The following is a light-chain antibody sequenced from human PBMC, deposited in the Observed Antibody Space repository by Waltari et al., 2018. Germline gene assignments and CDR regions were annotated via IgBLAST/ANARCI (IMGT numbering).Light chain of an antibody. CDR3: MQGTHWPWT. CDR1: QSLLHSDGNTY. CDR2: RVS. J-gene: IGKJ1*01. Sequence: DVVMTQSPLSLPVTLGQPASISCRSSQSLLHSDGNTYLNWFQQRPGQSPRRLFYRVSNRDSGVPDRFSGSGSGTDFTLKISRVEAEDVGVYYCMQGTHWPWTFGQGTKVEIK. V-gene: IGKV2-30*02.